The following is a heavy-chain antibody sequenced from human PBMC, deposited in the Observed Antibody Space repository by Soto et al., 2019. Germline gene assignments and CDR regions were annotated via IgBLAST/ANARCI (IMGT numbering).Heavy chain of an antibody. CDR1: GYTFTSYA. J-gene: IGHJ3*02. D-gene: IGHD3-22*01. Sequence: ASVKVSCKASGYTFTSYAMHGVRQTPGQRLEWMGWINAGNGNTKYSQKFQGRVTITRDTSASTAYMELSSLRSEDTAVYYCARSRHSSGYWGAFDIWGQGTMVTVSS. V-gene: IGHV1-3*01. CDR3: ARSRHSSGYWGAFDI. CDR2: INAGNGNT.